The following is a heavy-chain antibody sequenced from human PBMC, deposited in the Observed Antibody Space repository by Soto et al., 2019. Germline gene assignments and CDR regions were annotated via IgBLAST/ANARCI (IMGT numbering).Heavy chain of an antibody. J-gene: IGHJ4*02. D-gene: IGHD3-22*01. CDR1: GFTFTTYY. Sequence: ASVKVSCKTSGFTFTTYYIHWVRQAPGLGLEWMGMIDPSGGSTTYAQKFQGRITMTSDMSTSTVYMELSSLRSEDTAVYYCARVPYDTTGYYAFWGQGTLVTVSS. CDR2: IDPSGGST. V-gene: IGHV1-46*01. CDR3: ARVPYDTTGYYAF.